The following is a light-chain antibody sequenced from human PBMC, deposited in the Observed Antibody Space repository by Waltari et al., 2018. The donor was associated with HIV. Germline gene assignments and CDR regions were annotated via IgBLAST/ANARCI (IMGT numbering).Light chain of an antibody. CDR2: SAS. J-gene: IGKJ2*01. CDR1: HSIGNN. CDR3: QHYNNWPYT. Sequence: EIVMTQSPATDSVSPGEGATLSCRASHSIGNNLAWHQQRPGQAPRLLIYSASTRATGIPARFSGSGSGTQFTLTIDSLQSEDFAIYYCQHYNNWPYTFGQGTRLEIK. V-gene: IGKV3-15*01.